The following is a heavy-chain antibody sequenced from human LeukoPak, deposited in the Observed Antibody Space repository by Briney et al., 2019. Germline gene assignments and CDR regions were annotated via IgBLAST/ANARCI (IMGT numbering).Heavy chain of an antibody. CDR3: AKDLLRTMVRGVMYFDY. V-gene: IGHV3-30*18. CDR2: ISYDGSNK. CDR1: GFTFSSYG. J-gene: IGHJ4*02. Sequence: GRSLRLSCAASGFTFSSYGMHWVRQAPGKGLEGVAVISYDGSNKYYADSVKGRFTISRDNSKNTLYLQMNSLRAEDTAVYYCAKDLLRTMVRGVMYFDYWGQGTLVTVSS. D-gene: IGHD3-10*01.